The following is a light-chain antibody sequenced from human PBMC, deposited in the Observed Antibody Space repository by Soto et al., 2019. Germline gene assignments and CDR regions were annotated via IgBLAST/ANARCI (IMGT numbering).Light chain of an antibody. Sequence: EIVLTQSPGTLSLSPGERATLSCRASQSVSSYLAWYQQKPGQVPRLLIYDASNRATGIPARFSGSGSETDFTLTISSLEPEDFAVYYCQQYGSSPHSSTFGQGTRLEI. CDR1: QSVSSY. CDR2: DAS. V-gene: IGKV3-20*01. J-gene: IGKJ5*01. CDR3: QQYGSSPHSST.